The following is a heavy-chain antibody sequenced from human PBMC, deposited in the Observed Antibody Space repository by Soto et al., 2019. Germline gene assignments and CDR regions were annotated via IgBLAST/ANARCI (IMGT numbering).Heavy chain of an antibody. CDR2: MNPNSGNT. J-gene: IGHJ5*02. Sequence: QVQLVQSGAEVKKPGASVKVSCKASGYTFTRSDINWVRLATGQGLEWMGWMNPNSGNTAYAQKFQGRVTMTRNTSISTAYRELSRLRSEDTAVYYCARLKQDYAVAWGQGTLVTVSS. CDR3: ARLKQDYAVA. D-gene: IGHD3-16*01. V-gene: IGHV1-8*01. CDR1: GYTFTRSD.